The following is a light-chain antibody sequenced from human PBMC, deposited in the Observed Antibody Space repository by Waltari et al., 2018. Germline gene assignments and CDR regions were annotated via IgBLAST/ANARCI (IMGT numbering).Light chain of an antibody. V-gene: IGLV2-14*02. CDR2: EAS. J-gene: IGLJ2*01. CDR1: SSDVGSYNL. Sequence: QSALTQPASVSGPPGQSITISCPGISSDVGSYNLVSWYQQHPGKAPKLIIYEASKRPSGVSSRFSGSKSGNTASLTISGLQAEDEGDYYCCSYTNTHVVFGGGTKLTVL. CDR3: CSYTNTHVV.